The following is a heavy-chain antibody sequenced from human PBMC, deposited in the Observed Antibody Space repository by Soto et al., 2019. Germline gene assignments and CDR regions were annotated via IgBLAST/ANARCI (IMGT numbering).Heavy chain of an antibody. D-gene: IGHD2-15*01. CDR2: INHSGST. J-gene: IGHJ6*03. CDR3: AREGGSYCSGGSCHRKGDYYYYMDV. Sequence: SETLSLTCAVYGGSFSGYYWSWIRQPPGKGLEWIGEINHSGSTNYNPSLKSRVTISVDTSKNQFSLKLSSVTAADTAVYYCAREGGSYCSGGSCHRKGDYYYYMDVWGKGTTVT. CDR1: GGSFSGYY. V-gene: IGHV4-34*01.